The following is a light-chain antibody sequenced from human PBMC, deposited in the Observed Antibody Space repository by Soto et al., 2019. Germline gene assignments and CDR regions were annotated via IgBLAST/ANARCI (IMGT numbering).Light chain of an antibody. Sequence: QTVVTQEPSLSVSPGGTVTLTCGLSSGSVSTSYYPSWYQQTPGQAPRTLIYSTNTRSSGVPDRFSGSILGNKAALTITGAQADDESDYYCVLYMGSGISYVFGTGTKVTVL. CDR2: STN. CDR1: SGSVSTSYY. V-gene: IGLV8-61*01. J-gene: IGLJ1*01. CDR3: VLYMGSGISYV.